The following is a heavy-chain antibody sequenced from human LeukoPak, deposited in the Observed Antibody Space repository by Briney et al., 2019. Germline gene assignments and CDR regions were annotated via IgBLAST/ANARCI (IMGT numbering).Heavy chain of an antibody. CDR3: ASGIAVTRNDY. J-gene: IGHJ4*02. Sequence: ASVKVSCKASGYTFTSYPITWVRQATGQGLEWMGWMNPNSYNTGYAQNFQGRVTMTRNTSISTAYMELSSLRSEDTAVYYCASGIAVTRNDYWGQGTLVTVSS. D-gene: IGHD6-19*01. CDR1: GYTFTSYP. CDR2: MNPNSYNT. V-gene: IGHV1-8*01.